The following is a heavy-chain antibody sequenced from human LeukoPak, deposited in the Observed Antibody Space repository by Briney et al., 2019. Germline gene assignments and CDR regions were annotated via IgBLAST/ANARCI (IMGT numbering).Heavy chain of an antibody. CDR3: ARPVGGYDSSGYPYYFDY. J-gene: IGHJ4*02. D-gene: IGHD3-22*01. CDR2: IYPGDSDT. V-gene: IGHV5-51*01. CDR1: GYSFTSYW. Sequence: GESLKISCKGSGYSFTSYWIGWVRQMPRKGLEWMGIIYPGDSDTRYSPSFQGQVTISADKSISTAYLQWSSLKASDTAMYYCARPVGGYDSSGYPYYFDYWGQGTLVTVSS.